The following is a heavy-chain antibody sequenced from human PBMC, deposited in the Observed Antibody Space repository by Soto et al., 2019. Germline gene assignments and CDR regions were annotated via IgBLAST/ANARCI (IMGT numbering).Heavy chain of an antibody. J-gene: IGHJ3*02. V-gene: IGHV3-21*01. CDR2: ISSSSSYI. Sequence: LGGSLRLSCAASGFIFSSYDMSWVRQAPGKGLEWVSAISSSSSYIYYADSVKGRFTISRDNAKNSLYLQMNSLRAEDTAVYYCASTRIVVVPAAKFDAFDIWGQGTMVTVSS. CDR3: ASTRIVVVPAAKFDAFDI. CDR1: GFIFSSYD. D-gene: IGHD2-2*01.